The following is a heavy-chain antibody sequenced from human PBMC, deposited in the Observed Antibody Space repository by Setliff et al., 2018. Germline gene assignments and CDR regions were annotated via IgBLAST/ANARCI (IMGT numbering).Heavy chain of an antibody. V-gene: IGHV3-7*01. CDR1: GFTFSSDP. Sequence: GGSLRLSCAASGFTFSSDPMIWVRQAPGRGLEWVANIKQDGSQKYYVDSVKGRFTISRDNARNSLYLQMNSLRAEDTAVYYCTRDLSPYDSSGYYDAFDMWGQGTMVTVSS. CDR2: IKQDGSQK. CDR3: TRDLSPYDSSGYYDAFDM. D-gene: IGHD3-22*01. J-gene: IGHJ3*02.